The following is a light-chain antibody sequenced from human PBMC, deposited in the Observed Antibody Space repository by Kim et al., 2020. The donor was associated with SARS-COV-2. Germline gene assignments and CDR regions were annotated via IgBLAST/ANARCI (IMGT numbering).Light chain of an antibody. CDR2: VEGSGSY. CDR3: ETWDSNIQV. CDR1: SGHSNYF. J-gene: IGLJ3*02. V-gene: IGLV4-60*03. Sequence: QPVLTQSSSASASLGSSVKLTCTLSSGHSNYFIAWHQQQPGKAPRFLMKVEGSGSYNKGGGVPDRFSGSRSGADRYLIISNLHSEDEADYYCETWDSNIQVFGGGTQLSVL.